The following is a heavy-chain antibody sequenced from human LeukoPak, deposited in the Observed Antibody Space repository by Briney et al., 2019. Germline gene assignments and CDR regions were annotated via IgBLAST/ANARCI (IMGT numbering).Heavy chain of an antibody. CDR3: AREFPAGYYGSGSYYNY. D-gene: IGHD3-10*01. Sequence: ASVKVSCKASGYTFTSYGISWVRQAPGQGLEWMGWISAYNGNTNYAQKLQGRVTMTTDTSTSTAYMELRSLRSDDTAVYYCAREFPAGYYGSGSYYNYWGQGTLVTVSS. J-gene: IGHJ4*02. CDR2: ISAYNGNT. CDR1: GYTFTSYG. V-gene: IGHV1-18*01.